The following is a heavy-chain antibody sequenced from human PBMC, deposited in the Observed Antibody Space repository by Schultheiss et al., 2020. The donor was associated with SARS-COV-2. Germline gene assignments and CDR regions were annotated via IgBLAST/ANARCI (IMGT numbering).Heavy chain of an antibody. Sequence: SETLSLTCTVSGGSISSGSYYWSWIRQPAGKGLEWIGRIYTSGSTNYNPSLKSRVTISVDTFKNQFSLKLSSVTAADTAVYYCARVSDAFDIWGQGTMVTVSS. CDR3: ARVSDAFDI. V-gene: IGHV4-61*02. J-gene: IGHJ3*02. CDR2: IYTSGST. CDR1: GGSISSGSYY.